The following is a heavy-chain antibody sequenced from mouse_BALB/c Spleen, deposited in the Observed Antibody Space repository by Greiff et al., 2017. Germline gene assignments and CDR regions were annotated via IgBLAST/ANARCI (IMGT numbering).Heavy chain of an antibody. CDR2: INPSNGGT. Sequence: VQLVESGAELVKPGASVKLSCKASGYTFTSYYMYWVKQRPGQGLEWIGEINPSNGGTNFNEKFKSKATLTVDKSSSTAYMQLSSLTSEDSAVYYCTRGYGMGAMDYWGQGTSVTVSS. CDR1: GYTFTSYY. V-gene: IGHV1S81*02. CDR3: TRGYGMGAMDY. J-gene: IGHJ4*01. D-gene: IGHD2-10*02.